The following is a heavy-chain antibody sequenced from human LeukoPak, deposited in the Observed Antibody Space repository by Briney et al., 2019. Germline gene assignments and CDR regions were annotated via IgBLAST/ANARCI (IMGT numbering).Heavy chain of an antibody. CDR2: INHSGST. V-gene: IGHV4-34*01. Sequence: RSSETLSLTCAVYGGSFSAYYWSRIRQPPGKGLEWIGEINHSGSTNYNPSLKSRVTISVDTSKNQFSLRLTSVTAADTAVYYCARIGVATTSSFDYWGQGTLVTVSS. CDR1: GGSFSAYY. J-gene: IGHJ4*02. CDR3: ARIGVATTSSFDY. D-gene: IGHD5-12*01.